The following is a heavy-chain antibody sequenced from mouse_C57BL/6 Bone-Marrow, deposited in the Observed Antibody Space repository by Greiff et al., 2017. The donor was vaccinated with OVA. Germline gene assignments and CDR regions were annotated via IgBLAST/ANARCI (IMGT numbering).Heavy chain of an antibody. CDR3: ARVIYYVFAY. CDR2: IHPNSGST. V-gene: IGHV1-64*01. D-gene: IGHD2-1*01. J-gene: IGHJ3*01. CDR1: GYTFTSYW. Sequence: QVQLQQPGAELVKPGASVKLSCKASGYTFTSYWMHWVKQRPGQGLEWIGMIHPNSGSTNYNEKFKGKATLTVDKSSSTAYMQLSSLTSEDSAVYYCARVIYYVFAYWGQGTLVTVSA.